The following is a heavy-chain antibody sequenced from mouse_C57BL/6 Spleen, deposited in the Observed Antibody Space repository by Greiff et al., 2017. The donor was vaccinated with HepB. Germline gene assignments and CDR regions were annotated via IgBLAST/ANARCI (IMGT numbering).Heavy chain of an antibody. V-gene: IGHV1-63*01. CDR2: IYPGGGYT. CDR3: AREDGNHFDY. CDR1: GYTFTNYW. D-gene: IGHD2-1*01. Sequence: VQLQQSGAELVRPGTSVKMSCKASGYTFTNYWIGWAKQRPGHGLEWIGDIYPGGGYTNYNEKFKGKATLTADKSSSTAYMQFSSLTSEDSAIYYCAREDGNHFDYWGQGTTLTVSS. J-gene: IGHJ2*01.